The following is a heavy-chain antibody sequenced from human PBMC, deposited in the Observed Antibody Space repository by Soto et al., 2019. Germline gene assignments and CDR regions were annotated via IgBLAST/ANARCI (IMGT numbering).Heavy chain of an antibody. Sequence: GRSLRPSCQVSGSTSRNYAMNWVRQAAGKGLEWVSSLSGSGGTTYYADNVKGRFIISRDNSKNTLYLLMNTLRSEDTAVYYCAKQRADYGAGADTFYFDSWGQGALVTVSS. CDR2: LSGSGGTT. D-gene: IGHD3-10*01. CDR1: GSTSRNYA. J-gene: IGHJ4*02. V-gene: IGHV3-23*01. CDR3: AKQRADYGAGADTFYFDS.